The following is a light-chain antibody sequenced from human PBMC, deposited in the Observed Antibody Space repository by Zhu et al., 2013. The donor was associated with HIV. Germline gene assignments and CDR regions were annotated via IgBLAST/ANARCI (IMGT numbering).Light chain of an antibody. CDR2: GAS. Sequence: XTQSPGTLSLSPGDRATLSCRASQSVTSTYLAWYLQKRGQAPRLLIYGASSRASGIPDRFSGSGSGPDFTLTISRLEPEDFATYYCQQFNTYPXILPFG. V-gene: IGKV3-20*01. J-gene: IGKJ1*01. CDR1: QSVTSTY. CDR3: QQFNTYPXILP.